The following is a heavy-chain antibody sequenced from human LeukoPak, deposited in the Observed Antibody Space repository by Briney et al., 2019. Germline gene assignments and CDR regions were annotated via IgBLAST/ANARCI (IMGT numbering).Heavy chain of an antibody. V-gene: IGHV4-61*05. D-gene: IGHD3-22*01. CDR2: IYYDGST. CDR3: ARHGDTYYYDSSGLLRD. CDR1: GGSISSSSYY. J-gene: IGHJ4*02. Sequence: SETLSLTCTVSGGSISSSSYYWGWFRQPPGKGLEWIGYIYYDGSTNYNPSLKSRVTISVDTSKNQFSLKLRSVTAADTAVYFCARHGDTYYYDSSGLLRDWGQGTLVTVSS.